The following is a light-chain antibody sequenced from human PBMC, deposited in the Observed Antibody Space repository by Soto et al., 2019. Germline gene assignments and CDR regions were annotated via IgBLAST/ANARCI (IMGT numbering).Light chain of an antibody. J-gene: IGKJ2*01. V-gene: IGKV1-39*01. CDR2: AAS. CDR3: QQRYSIPYT. CDR1: QSISSY. Sequence: DIQMTQSPSSLSASVGDRVTITCRASQSISSYLNWYQQKPGKAPKLLIYAASSLQSGVPSRFSGSGSGTDFTLTISSLQPEDFSTYYCQQRYSIPYTVGQGTKLEIK.